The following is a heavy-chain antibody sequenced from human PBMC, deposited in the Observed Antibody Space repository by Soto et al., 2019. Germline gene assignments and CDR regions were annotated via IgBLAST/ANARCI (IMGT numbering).Heavy chain of an antibody. CDR3: ARVFFRLFAFEI. Sequence: QVQLVQSGGEVKKPGASVKVSCKASGYTFTTYGISWVRQAPGQGLEWMGWISAYNGNTSYAQKLQGRVTMTTDTSASTAYMELRSLRSDDTAVYYCARVFFRLFAFEIWGQGTMVTVSS. CDR2: ISAYNGNT. J-gene: IGHJ3*02. CDR1: GYTFTTYG. V-gene: IGHV1-18*01. D-gene: IGHD3-22*01.